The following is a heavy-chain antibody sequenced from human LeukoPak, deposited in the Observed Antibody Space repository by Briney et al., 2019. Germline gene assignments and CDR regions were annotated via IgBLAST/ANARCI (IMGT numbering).Heavy chain of an antibody. CDR1: ALTFSSYS. V-gene: IGHV3-48*04. CDR3: ARDATTAIGTVYMDV. J-gene: IGHJ6*03. D-gene: IGHD1-1*01. CDR2: ISDSGSSV. Sequence: GGSLGLTCAASALTFSSYSMNWVRQAPEKGLEWLSLISDSGSSVHYADSVKGRFTISRDNSKNSLYLEMNSLRVEDTAIYYCARDATTAIGTVYMDVWGKGTTVTISS.